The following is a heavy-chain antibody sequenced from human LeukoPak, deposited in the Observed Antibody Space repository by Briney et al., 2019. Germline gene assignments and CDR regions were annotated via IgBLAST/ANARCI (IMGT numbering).Heavy chain of an antibody. V-gene: IGHV4-39*07. CDR3: AIPRGYYYDSSGYQGLDAFDI. CDR2: IYYSGST. CDR1: GGSISSSSYY. Sequence: SETLSLTCTVSGGSISSSSYYWGWIRQPPGKGLEWIGSIYYSGSTYYNPSFKSRVTISVDTSKNQFSLKLSSVTAADTAVYYCAIPRGYYYDSSGYQGLDAFDIWGQGTMVTVSS. J-gene: IGHJ3*02. D-gene: IGHD3-22*01.